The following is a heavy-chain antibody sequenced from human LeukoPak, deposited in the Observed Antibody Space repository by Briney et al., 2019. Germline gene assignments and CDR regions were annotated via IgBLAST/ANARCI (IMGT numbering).Heavy chain of an antibody. CDR2: IKSKTDGGTT. CDR1: GFTFSNAW. CDR3: TTGLHSSGWYDAFDI. J-gene: IGHJ3*02. Sequence: PGGSLRLSCAASGFTFSNAWMSWVRQAPGKGLEWVGRIKSKTDGGTTDYAAPVKGRFTISRDDSKNTLYLQMNSLKTEDTAVYYCTTGLHSSGWYDAFDIWGQGTMVTVSS. V-gene: IGHV3-15*01. D-gene: IGHD6-19*01.